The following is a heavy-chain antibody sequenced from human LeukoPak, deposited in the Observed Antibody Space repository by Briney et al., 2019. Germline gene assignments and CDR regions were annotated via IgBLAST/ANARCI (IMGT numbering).Heavy chain of an antibody. V-gene: IGHV4-59*01. CDR2: IYYSGST. D-gene: IGHD3-22*01. CDR3: ARSYDSSGYYYYAFDI. CDR1: GGSISIYY. Sequence: SETLSLTCTVSGGSISIYYWSRIRQPPGKGLEWIGHIYYSGSTKYNPSLKSRVTISVDTSKNQFSLKLSSVTAADTAVYYCARSYDSSGYYYYAFDIWGQGTMVTVSS. J-gene: IGHJ3*02.